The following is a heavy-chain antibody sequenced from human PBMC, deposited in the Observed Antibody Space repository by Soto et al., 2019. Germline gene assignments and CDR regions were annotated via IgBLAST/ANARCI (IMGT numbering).Heavy chain of an antibody. V-gene: IGHV1-46*01. Sequence: ASVKVSCKASGYTLTSYYIHWVRQAPGQGLEWMGIVNPSGGDTKYAQNFQGRVTITADESTSTVYMELSGLRSDDTAVYYCARDKDRLQLGGNYHYILDVWGQGTTVTVSS. CDR2: VNPSGGDT. D-gene: IGHD5-12*01. CDR3: ARDKDRLQLGGNYHYILDV. J-gene: IGHJ6*02. CDR1: GYTLTSYY.